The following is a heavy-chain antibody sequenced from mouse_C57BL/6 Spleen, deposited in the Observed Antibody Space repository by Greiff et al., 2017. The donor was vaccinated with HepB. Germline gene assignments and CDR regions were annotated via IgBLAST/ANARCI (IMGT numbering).Heavy chain of an antibody. CDR3: ARLRRNYYAKDD. Sequence: EVKLVESEGGLVQPGSSMKLSCTASGFTFSDYYMAWVRQVPEKGLEWVANINYDGSSTYYLDSLKSRFIISRDNAKNILYQQMSSLKSEDTATYYCARLRRNYYAKDDWGQGTSVTVSS. D-gene: IGHD2-12*01. J-gene: IGHJ4*01. CDR2: INYDGSST. V-gene: IGHV5-16*01. CDR1: GFTFSDYY.